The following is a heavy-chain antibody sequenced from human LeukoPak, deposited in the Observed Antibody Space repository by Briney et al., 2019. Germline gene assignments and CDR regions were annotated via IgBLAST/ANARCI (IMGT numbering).Heavy chain of an antibody. J-gene: IGHJ5*02. CDR3: ARLNRGSSWYGNWFDP. Sequence: SETLSLTCTVSDDSISDYYRGWIRQPTGKGLEWIGRIYTSGSTNYNPSLKSRVTMSVDTSKNQFSLKLSSVTAADTAVYYCARLNRGSSWYGNWFDPWGQGTLVTVSS. D-gene: IGHD6-13*01. CDR1: DDSISDYY. CDR2: IYTSGST. V-gene: IGHV4-4*07.